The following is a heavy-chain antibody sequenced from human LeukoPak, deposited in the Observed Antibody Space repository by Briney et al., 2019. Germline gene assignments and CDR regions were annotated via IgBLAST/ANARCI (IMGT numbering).Heavy chain of an antibody. CDR3: AKDSGSYGGFDY. D-gene: IGHD1-26*01. Sequence: GGSLRLSCAASGFTFSKYAMSWVRQAPGKGLEWVSAISGSGGSTYYADSVKGRFTISRDNSKNTLYLQMNSLRAEDTAVYYCAKDSGSYGGFDYWGQGTLVTVSS. CDR2: ISGSGGST. CDR1: GFTFSKYA. V-gene: IGHV3-23*01. J-gene: IGHJ4*02.